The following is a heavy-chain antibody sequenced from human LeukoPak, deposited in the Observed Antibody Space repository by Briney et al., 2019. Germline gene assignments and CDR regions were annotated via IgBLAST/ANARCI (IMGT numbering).Heavy chain of an antibody. Sequence: ASVKVSCKASGYPFTGYYMHWVRQAPGQGLEWMGWINPNSGGTNYAQKFQGRVTMTRDTSISTAYMELSRLRSDDTAVYYCARDKRVGATTVFAFDIWGQGTMVTVSS. J-gene: IGHJ3*02. CDR2: INPNSGGT. CDR1: GYPFTGYY. D-gene: IGHD1-26*01. CDR3: ARDKRVGATTVFAFDI. V-gene: IGHV1-2*02.